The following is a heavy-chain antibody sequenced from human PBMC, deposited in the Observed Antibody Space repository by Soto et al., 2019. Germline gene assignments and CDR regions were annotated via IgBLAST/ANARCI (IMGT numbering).Heavy chain of an antibody. CDR1: GGSFSGYY. CDR3: ARGALIASGSYYFDY. Sequence: PSETLSLTCAVYGGSFSGYYWSWIRQPPGKGLEWIGEINHSGSTNYNPSLKSRVTISVDTSKNQFSLKLSSVTAADTAVYYCARGALIASGSYYFDYWGQGTLVTVSS. CDR2: INHSGST. D-gene: IGHD1-26*01. J-gene: IGHJ4*02. V-gene: IGHV4-34*01.